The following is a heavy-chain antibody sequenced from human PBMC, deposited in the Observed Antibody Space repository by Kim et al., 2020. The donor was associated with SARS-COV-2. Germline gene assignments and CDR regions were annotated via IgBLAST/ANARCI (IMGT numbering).Heavy chain of an antibody. CDR1: GYTFTSYA. CDR2: INTNTGNP. V-gene: IGHV7-4-1*02. CDR3: ARATTLIPVQQLVRKFDY. D-gene: IGHD6-13*01. Sequence: ASVKVSCKASGYTFTSYAMNWVRQAPGQGLEWMGWINTNTGNPTYAQGFTGRFVFSLDTCVSTAYLQISSLKAEDTAVYYCARATTLIPVQQLVRKFDYWGQGTLVTVSA. J-gene: IGHJ4*02.